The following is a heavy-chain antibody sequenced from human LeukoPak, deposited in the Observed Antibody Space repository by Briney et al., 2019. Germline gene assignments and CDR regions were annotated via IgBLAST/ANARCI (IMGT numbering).Heavy chain of an antibody. CDR2: IRYDGSNK. D-gene: IGHD6-19*01. J-gene: IGHJ4*02. V-gene: IGHV3-30*02. Sequence: GGSLRLSCAASGFTFSSYGMHWVRQAPGKGLEWVAFIRYDGSNKYYADSVKGRFTISRDNSKNTLYLQMNSLRAEDTAVYYCAKAARIAVAGHFDYWGQGTLVTVSS. CDR1: GFTFSSYG. CDR3: AKAARIAVAGHFDY.